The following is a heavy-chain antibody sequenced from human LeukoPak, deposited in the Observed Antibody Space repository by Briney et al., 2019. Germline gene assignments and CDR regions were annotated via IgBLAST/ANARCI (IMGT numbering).Heavy chain of an antibody. J-gene: IGHJ3*02. Sequence: ASVRVSCKASGYTFTSYAMHWVRQAPGQRLEWMGWINAGNGNTKYSQKFQGRVTITRDTSASTAYMELSSLRSEDTAVYYCARDYSGYDGGAFDIWGQGTMVTVSS. CDR2: INAGNGNT. D-gene: IGHD5-12*01. CDR1: GYTFTSYA. CDR3: ARDYSGYDGGAFDI. V-gene: IGHV1-3*01.